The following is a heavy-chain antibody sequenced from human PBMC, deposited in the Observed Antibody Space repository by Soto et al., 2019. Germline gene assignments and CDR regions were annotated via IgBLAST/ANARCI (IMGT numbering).Heavy chain of an antibody. D-gene: IGHD3-10*01. J-gene: IGHJ4*02. V-gene: IGHV4-59*01. Sequence: PSETLCLSYSFSGCYISSYYWRWIRQHPGKGLEWIGYIYYSGSTNYNPSLKSRVTISVDTSKNQFSLKLSSVTAADTAVYDGARGKVPFGDFWIKGTLVPV. CDR2: IYYSGST. CDR3: ARGKVPFGDF. CDR1: GCYISSYY.